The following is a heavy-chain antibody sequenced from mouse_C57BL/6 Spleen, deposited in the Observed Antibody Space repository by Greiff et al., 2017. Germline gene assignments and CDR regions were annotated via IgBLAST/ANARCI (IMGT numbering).Heavy chain of an antibody. CDR3: ARRAVYYGSSLYAMDY. Sequence: VQLQQPGAELVMPGASVKLSCKASGYTFTSYWMHWVKQRPGQGLEWIGEIDPSDSYTNYNQKFKGKSTLTVDKSSSAAYMQLSRLTSEDSAVYYCARRAVYYGSSLYAMDYWGQGTSVTVSS. CDR1: GYTFTSYW. J-gene: IGHJ4*01. V-gene: IGHV1-69*01. D-gene: IGHD1-1*01. CDR2: IDPSDSYT.